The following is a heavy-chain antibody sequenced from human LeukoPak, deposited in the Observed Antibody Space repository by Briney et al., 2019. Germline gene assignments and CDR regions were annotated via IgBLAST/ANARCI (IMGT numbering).Heavy chain of an antibody. J-gene: IGHJ3*01. CDR1: GYTFTDYY. CDR3: AREDTAMVTSF. Sequence: ASVTVSCKASGYTFTDYYIHWVRQAPGQGLEWMGWINPDSGGTNYAQKFQGRVTMTRDTSISTAYMELSRLRSDDTAVYYCAREDTAMVTSFWGQGTMVTVSS. V-gene: IGHV1-2*02. D-gene: IGHD5-18*01. CDR2: INPDSGGT.